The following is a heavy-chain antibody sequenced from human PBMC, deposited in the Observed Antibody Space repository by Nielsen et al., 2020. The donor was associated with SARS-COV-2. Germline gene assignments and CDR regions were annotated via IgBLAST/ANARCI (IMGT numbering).Heavy chain of an antibody. CDR1: GGSISSYY. CDR3: ARATGTTRNYYMDV. Sequence: SETLSLTCTVSGGSISSYYWSWIRQPPGKGLEWIGYIYYSGSTNYNPSLKSRVTISVDTSKNQFSLKLSSVTAADTAVYYCARATGTTRNYYMDVWGKGTTVTVSS. V-gene: IGHV4-59*01. J-gene: IGHJ6*03. D-gene: IGHD1-1*01. CDR2: IYYSGST.